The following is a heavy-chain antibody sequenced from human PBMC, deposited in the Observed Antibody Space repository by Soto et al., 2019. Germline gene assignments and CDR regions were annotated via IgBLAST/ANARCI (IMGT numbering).Heavy chain of an antibody. Sequence: ASVKVSCKASGYTFTSYGISWVRQAPGQGLEWMGWISAYNGNTEYAQKFQGRVTMTTDTSTSTAYMELRSLRSDDTAVYYCARDLGGSYYAPVDYWGQGTLVTVSS. CDR3: ARDLGGSYYAPVDY. V-gene: IGHV1-18*01. CDR1: GYTFTSYG. D-gene: IGHD1-26*01. CDR2: ISAYNGNT. J-gene: IGHJ4*02.